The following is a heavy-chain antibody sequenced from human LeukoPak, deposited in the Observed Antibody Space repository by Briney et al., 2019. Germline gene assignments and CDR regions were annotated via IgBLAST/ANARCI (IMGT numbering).Heavy chain of an antibody. CDR2: INPNSGGT. D-gene: IGHD3-22*01. CDR3: ARGAHYHDSSQGYDY. CDR1: GYTFTGYY. V-gene: IGHV1-2*02. Sequence: GASVKVSCKASGYTFTGYYMHWVRQAPGQGPEWMGWINPNSGGTNYAQKFHGRVTMTRDASISTAYMELRRLRSDDTAVYYCARGAHYHDSSQGYDYWGQGTLVTVSS. J-gene: IGHJ4*02.